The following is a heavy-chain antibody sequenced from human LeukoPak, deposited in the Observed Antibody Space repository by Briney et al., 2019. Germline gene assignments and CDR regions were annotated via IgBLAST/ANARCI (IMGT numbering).Heavy chain of an antibody. Sequence: PSETLSLTCTVSGGSISSYYWSWIRQPAGKGLEWIGRIYTRGGTNYNPSLKSRVTMSVATSKSQFSLKLSSVTAADTAVYYCASGDNTYDSSGYYYENLDYWGQGTLVTVSS. V-gene: IGHV4-4*07. CDR2: IYTRGGT. CDR3: ASGDNTYDSSGYYYENLDY. CDR1: GGSISSYY. D-gene: IGHD3-22*01. J-gene: IGHJ4*02.